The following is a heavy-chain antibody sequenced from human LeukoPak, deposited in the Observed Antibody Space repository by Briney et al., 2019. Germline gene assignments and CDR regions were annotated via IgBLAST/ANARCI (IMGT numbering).Heavy chain of an antibody. CDR1: GFALNTYE. CDR3: ARADPHADL. Sequence: PGGSLRLSSAASGFALNTYEMNCVRQAPGKGREWIADITISGHTKNYADSVKGRFTIARDNARPSLSLQMNSLRDEDTGVYYCARADPHADLWGQGTLVTVSS. CDR2: ITISGHTK. V-gene: IGHV3-48*03. J-gene: IGHJ5*02.